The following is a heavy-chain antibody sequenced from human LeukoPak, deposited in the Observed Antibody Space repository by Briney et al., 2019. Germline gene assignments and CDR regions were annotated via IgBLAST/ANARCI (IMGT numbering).Heavy chain of an antibody. J-gene: IGHJ5*02. CDR1: GFTFSRYI. CDR2: ISSSRSTTI. D-gene: IGHD3-22*01. V-gene: IGHV3-48*01. Sequence: GGSLRLSCTASGFTFSRYIMNWVRPAPGKGLERVSYISSSRSTTIYYADTVKGRFTISRDNAKNSLYLQMNSLRAEDTAVYYCARELRGYWFDPWGQGTLVTVSS. CDR3: ARELRGYWFDP.